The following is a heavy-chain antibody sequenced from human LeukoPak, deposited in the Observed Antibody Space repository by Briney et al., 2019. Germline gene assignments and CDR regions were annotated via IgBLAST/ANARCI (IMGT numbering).Heavy chain of an antibody. CDR2: ISAYSGNT. Sequence: ASVKVSCKASGGTFSSYAISWVRQAPGQGLEWMGWISAYSGNTNYAQKLQGRVTMTTDTSTSTAYMELRSLRSDDTAVYYCARVPSGSYPPENFDYWGQGTLVTVSS. V-gene: IGHV1-18*01. D-gene: IGHD1-26*01. J-gene: IGHJ4*02. CDR1: GGTFSSYA. CDR3: ARVPSGSYPPENFDY.